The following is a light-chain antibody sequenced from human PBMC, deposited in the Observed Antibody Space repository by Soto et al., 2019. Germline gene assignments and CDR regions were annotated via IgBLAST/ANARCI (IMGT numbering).Light chain of an antibody. J-gene: IGLJ2*01. CDR1: SSNIGSHY. CDR2: RNN. CDR3: AAWDDSLSGVV. V-gene: IGLV1-47*01. Sequence: QSVLTQPPSASGTPGQRVTISCSGSSSNIGSHYVFWYQHLPGTAPKLLIYRNNQRPSGVPDRFSGSKSGTSASLAISGLRSEDETDSYCAAWDDSLSGVVFGGGTKLTVL.